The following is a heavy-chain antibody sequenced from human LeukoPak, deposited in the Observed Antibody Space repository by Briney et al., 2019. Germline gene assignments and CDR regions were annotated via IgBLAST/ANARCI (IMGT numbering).Heavy chain of an antibody. J-gene: IGHJ2*01. CDR1: GFTFSSYG. V-gene: IGHV3-33*01. CDR2: IWYDGSNK. Sequence: GRSLRLSCAASGFTFSSYGMHWVRQAPGKGLEWVAVIWYDGSNKYYTDSVKGRFTISRDNSKNTLYLQMNSLRAEDTAVYYCARDYLDWYFDLWGRGTLVTVSS. CDR3: ARDYLDWYFDL.